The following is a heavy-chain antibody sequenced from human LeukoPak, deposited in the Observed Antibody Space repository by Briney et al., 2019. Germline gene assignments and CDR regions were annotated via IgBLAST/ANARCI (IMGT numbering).Heavy chain of an antibody. Sequence: GGSLRLSCAASGFTFSNYMMHWVRQAPGKGLVWVSRINSGGSSTTYADSVKGRFSISRDNAKNTLYLQMNSLRAEDTAVYYCARSPGGTIMNQAMADPVDYWGQGTLVTVSS. V-gene: IGHV3-74*01. CDR3: ARSPGGTIMNQAMADPVDY. CDR2: INSGGSST. CDR1: GFTFSNYM. D-gene: IGHD3-16*01. J-gene: IGHJ4*02.